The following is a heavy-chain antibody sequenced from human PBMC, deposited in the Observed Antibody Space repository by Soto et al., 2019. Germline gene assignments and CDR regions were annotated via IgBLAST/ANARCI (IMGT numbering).Heavy chain of an antibody. CDR1: RFTFSDYY. D-gene: IGHD3-10*01. CDR2: ISGSGTTI. V-gene: IGHV3-11*01. Sequence: QPQLVESGGGLVQSGGSLRLSCEAFRFTFSDYYMSWIRQAPGKGLEWLSYISGSGTTIYYADSVKGRFTISRDNAMNSLYLQMNSVRAEDTAVYYCARDHYYGFGRSSFDPWGQGTLVTVSS. J-gene: IGHJ5*02. CDR3: ARDHYYGFGRSSFDP.